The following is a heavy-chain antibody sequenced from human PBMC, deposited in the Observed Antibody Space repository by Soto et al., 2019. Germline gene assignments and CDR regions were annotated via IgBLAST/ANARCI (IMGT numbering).Heavy chain of an antibody. D-gene: IGHD1-26*01. CDR1: GFTFSNYG. J-gene: IGHJ4*02. V-gene: IGHV3-30*18. CDR2: ISSDGTNK. Sequence: QVQLVESGGGVVQPGRSLRLSCAASGFTFSNYGMHWVRQAPGKGLEWVAIISSDGTNKYYADSVKGRFTISRDNSKSTLYLQMNSLRAEDTAVYYCAKDPGGSYLSDWGQGTQVTVSS. CDR3: AKDPGGSYLSD.